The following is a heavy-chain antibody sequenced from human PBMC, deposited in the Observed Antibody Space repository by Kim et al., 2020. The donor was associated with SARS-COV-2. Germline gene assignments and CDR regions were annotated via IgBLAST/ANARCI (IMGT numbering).Heavy chain of an antibody. V-gene: IGHV3-21*01. CDR2: ISSSSSYI. J-gene: IGHJ4*02. D-gene: IGHD3-16*01. CDR1: GFTFSSYS. CDR3: ARDGSYDYVWGRYPGF. Sequence: GGSLRLSCAASGFTFSSYSMNWVRQAPGKGLEWVSSISSSSSYIYYADSVKGRFTISRDNAKNSLYLQMNSLRAEDTAVYYCARDGSYDYVWGRYPGFWGQGTLVTVSS.